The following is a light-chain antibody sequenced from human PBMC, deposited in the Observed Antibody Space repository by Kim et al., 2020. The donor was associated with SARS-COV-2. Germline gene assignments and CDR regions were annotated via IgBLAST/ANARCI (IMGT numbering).Light chain of an antibody. CDR1: QCNSNNRND. J-gene: IGKJ2*01. V-gene: IGKV4-1*01. CDR2: WAS. Sequence: SLGERATNNCKSSQCNSNNRNDLAWYQQKPGQPLKLLISWASIRESGVPDRFSGSGSGTDFTLTISSLQAEDVAVYYCQEYFSTNTFGRGTKLEI. CDR3: QEYFSTNT.